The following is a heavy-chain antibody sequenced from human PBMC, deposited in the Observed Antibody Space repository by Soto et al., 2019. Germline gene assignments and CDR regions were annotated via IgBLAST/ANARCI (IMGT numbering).Heavy chain of an antibody. V-gene: IGHV1-69*08. CDR3: ARDCSSTSCHLYGMDV. Sequence: QVQLVQSGAEVKKPGSSVKVSCKASGGTFSSYTISWVRQAPGQGLEWMGRIIPILGIANYAQKFQGRVTITADTSTSTAYMELSSLRSEDTAVYYCARDCSSTSCHLYGMDVWGQGPTVTVSS. CDR2: IIPILGIA. J-gene: IGHJ6*02. D-gene: IGHD2-2*01. CDR1: GGTFSSYT.